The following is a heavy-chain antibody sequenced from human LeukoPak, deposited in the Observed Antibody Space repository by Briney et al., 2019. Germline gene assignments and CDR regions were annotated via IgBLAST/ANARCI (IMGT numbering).Heavy chain of an antibody. V-gene: IGHV4-4*07. CDR2: IYTSGST. CDR1: GGSISSYY. J-gene: IGHJ6*03. D-gene: IGHD3-22*01. CDR3: ARERYYDSSGYYYYYYYMDV. Sequence: KPSETLSLTCTVSGGSISSYYWSWIRQPAGEGLEWIGRIYTSGSTNYNPSLKSRVTMSVDTSKNQFSLKLSSVTAADTAVYYCARERYYDSSGYYYYYYYMDVWGKGTTVTVSS.